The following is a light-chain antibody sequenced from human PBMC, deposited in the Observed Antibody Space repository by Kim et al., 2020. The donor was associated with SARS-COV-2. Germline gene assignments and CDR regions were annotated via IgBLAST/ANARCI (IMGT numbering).Light chain of an antibody. J-gene: IGLJ2*01. V-gene: IGLV4-69*01. CDR2: VTSDGNL. CDR1: SRHRSYA. Sequence: ASVRLTCTLSSRHRSYAIAWHQQQPEKGPRHLLRVTSDGNLIKGDGIPDRFSGSRSGAERYLTISSLQSEDEADYYCQTWDTGIQIFGGGTKLTVL. CDR3: QTWDTGIQI.